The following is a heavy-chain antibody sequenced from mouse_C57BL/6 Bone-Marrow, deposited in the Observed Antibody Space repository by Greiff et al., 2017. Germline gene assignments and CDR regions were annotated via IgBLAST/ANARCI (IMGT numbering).Heavy chain of an antibody. CDR2: INPNYGTT. CDR3: ARAYDYDYAMDY. J-gene: IGHJ4*01. CDR1: GYSFTDSN. V-gene: IGHV1-39*01. D-gene: IGHD2-4*01. Sequence: VQLQQSGPELVKPGASVKISCKASGYSFTDSNMNWVKQSNGKSLEWIGVINPNYGTTSSNQKFKGKATLTVDQSSSTAYMQLNSLTPEDSAVYLCARAYDYDYAMDYWGQGTSVTVSS.